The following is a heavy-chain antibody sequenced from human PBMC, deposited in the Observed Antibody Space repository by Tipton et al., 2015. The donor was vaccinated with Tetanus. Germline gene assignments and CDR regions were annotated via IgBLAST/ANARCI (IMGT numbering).Heavy chain of an antibody. CDR1: GGSISSGDYY. V-gene: IGHV4-30-4*01. CDR3: ARGRPYYYDSSGYYFDY. J-gene: IGHJ4*02. CDR2: IYYSGST. Sequence: TLSLTCTVSGGSISSGDYYWSWIRQPPGKGLEWIGYIYYSGSTYYNPSLKSRVTISVDTSKNQFSLKLSSVTAADTAVYYCARGRPYYYDSSGYYFDYWGQGTLVTVSS. D-gene: IGHD3-22*01.